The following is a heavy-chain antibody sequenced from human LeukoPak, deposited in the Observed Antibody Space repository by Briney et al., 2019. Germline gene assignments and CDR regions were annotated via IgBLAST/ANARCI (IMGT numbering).Heavy chain of an antibody. Sequence: ASVKVSCKASGYTFTSYAMHWVRQAPGQRLEWMGWINAGNGNTKYSQKFQGRVTITRDTSASTAYMELSSLRSEDTAVYHCARVMLRFGELLAVDYWGQGTLVTVSS. CDR1: GYTFTSYA. D-gene: IGHD3-10*01. CDR2: INAGNGNT. CDR3: ARVMLRFGELLAVDY. V-gene: IGHV1-3*01. J-gene: IGHJ4*02.